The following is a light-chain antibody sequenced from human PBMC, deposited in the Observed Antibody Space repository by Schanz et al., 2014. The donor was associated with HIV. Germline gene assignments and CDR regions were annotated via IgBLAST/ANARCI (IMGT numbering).Light chain of an antibody. CDR3: QQRSNWPPFLT. J-gene: IGKJ4*01. CDR1: QSVSSN. V-gene: IGKV3-15*01. CDR2: GAS. Sequence: EIVMTQSPATLSVSPGERATLSCRASQSVSSNFFAWYQQKGGQVPRLLIHGASTRATGIPARFSGSGSGTEFTLTISSLEPEDFAVYYCQQRSNWPPFLTFGGGTKVEIK.